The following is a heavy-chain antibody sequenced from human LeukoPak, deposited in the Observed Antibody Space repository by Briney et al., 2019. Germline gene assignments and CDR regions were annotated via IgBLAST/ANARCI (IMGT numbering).Heavy chain of an antibody. CDR3: TRVGHYYDSRGYYVVDFDY. D-gene: IGHD3-22*01. CDR1: GFTFGDYA. J-gene: IGHJ4*02. Sequence: GGSLRLSCTASGFTFGDYAMSWVRRAPGKGLECVGIIRSKAYGGTTEYAASVKGRFTISRDDSKTIAYLQMNSLKTEDTGVYYCTRVGHYYDSRGYYVVDFDYWGQGTLVTVSS. V-gene: IGHV3-49*04. CDR2: IRSKAYGGTT.